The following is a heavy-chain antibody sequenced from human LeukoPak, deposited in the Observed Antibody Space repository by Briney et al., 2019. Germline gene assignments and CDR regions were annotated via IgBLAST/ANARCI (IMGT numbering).Heavy chain of an antibody. CDR2: INGSGVIT. V-gene: IGHV3-23*01. Sequence: GGSLRLSCAASEFTFSKYAMNWVRQAPGKGLEWVSGINGSGVITFYADSVKGRFTISRDNSKNTLYLQVNSLRAEDTAIYYCAKDSSQGGDYFDSWGQGTLVTVSS. D-gene: IGHD3-16*01. CDR1: EFTFSKYA. CDR3: AKDSSQGGDYFDS. J-gene: IGHJ4*02.